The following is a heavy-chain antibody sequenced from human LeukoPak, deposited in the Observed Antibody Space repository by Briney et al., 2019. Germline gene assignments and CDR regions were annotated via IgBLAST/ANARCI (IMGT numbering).Heavy chain of an antibody. Sequence: GESLKISCKGSGYSFTSYWIGWVRQMPGKGLEWMGIIYPGDSDTRYSPSFQGQVTISADKSISTAYLQWSSLKASDTAMYYCARYYYDSSGYSMWYSDYWGQRTLVTVSS. CDR3: ARYYYDSSGYSMWYSDY. V-gene: IGHV5-51*01. CDR2: IYPGDSDT. D-gene: IGHD3-22*01. J-gene: IGHJ4*02. CDR1: GYSFTSYW.